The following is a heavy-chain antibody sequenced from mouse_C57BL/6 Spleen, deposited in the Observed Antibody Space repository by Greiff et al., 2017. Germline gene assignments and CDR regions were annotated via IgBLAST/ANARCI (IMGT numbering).Heavy chain of an antibody. CDR1: GYSITSGYY. J-gene: IGHJ4*01. CDR3: AREGTWYAMDY. Sequence: EVQRVESGPGLVKPSQSLSLTCSVTGYSITSGYYWNWIRQFPGNKLEWMGYISYDGSNNYNPSLKNRISITRDTSKNQFFLKLNSVTTEDTATYYCAREGTWYAMDYWGQGTSVTVSS. V-gene: IGHV3-6*01. D-gene: IGHD3-3*01. CDR2: ISYDGSN.